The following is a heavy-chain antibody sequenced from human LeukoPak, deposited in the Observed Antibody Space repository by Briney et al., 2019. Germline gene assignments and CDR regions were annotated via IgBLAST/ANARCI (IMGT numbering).Heavy chain of an antibody. J-gene: IGHJ6*02. CDR2: ISYDGSNK. V-gene: IGHV3-30*18. CDR1: GFTFSSYG. D-gene: IGHD2-21*02. CDR3: AKEGTGYCGGDCRVSLYGMDV. Sequence: GGSLRLSCAASGFTFSSYGMHWVRQAPGKGLEWVAVISYDGSNKYYAGSVKGRFTISRDNSKNTLYLQMNSLRAEDTAVYYCAKEGTGYCGGDCRVSLYGMDVWGQGTTVTVSS.